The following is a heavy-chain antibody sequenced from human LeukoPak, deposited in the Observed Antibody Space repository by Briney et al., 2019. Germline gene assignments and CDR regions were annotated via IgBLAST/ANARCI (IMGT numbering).Heavy chain of an antibody. CDR3: ARDRDIVATIDAFDI. J-gene: IGHJ3*02. CDR2: IYHSGST. V-gene: IGHV4-38-2*02. CDR1: GYSISSGYY. Sequence: SETLSLTCTVSGYSISSGYYWGWIRQPPGKGLGWIGSIYHSGSTYYNPSLKSRVTISVDTSKNQFSLKLSSVTAADTAVYYCARDRDIVATIDAFDIWGQGTMVTVSS. D-gene: IGHD5-12*01.